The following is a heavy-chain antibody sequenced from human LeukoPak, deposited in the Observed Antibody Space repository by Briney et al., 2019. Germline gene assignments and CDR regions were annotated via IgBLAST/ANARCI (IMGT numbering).Heavy chain of an antibody. CDR1: GYTFTSYD. CDR2: MNPNSGNT. D-gene: IGHD6-6*01. V-gene: IGHV1-8*01. CDR3: ARATIEYSSSSGGYYFDY. J-gene: IGHJ4*02. Sequence: ASVKVSCKASGYTFTSYDINWVRQATGQGLEWMGWMNPNSGNTGYAQKFQGRVTMTRNTPISTAYMELSSLRSEDTAVYYCARATIEYSSSSGGYYFDYWGQGTLVTVSS.